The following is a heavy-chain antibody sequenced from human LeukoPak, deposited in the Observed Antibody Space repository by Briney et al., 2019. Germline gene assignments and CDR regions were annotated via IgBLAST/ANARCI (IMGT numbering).Heavy chain of an antibody. CDR2: ISYDVNKG. D-gene: IGHD1-1*01. CDR1: GFTFNNYI. Sequence: GGSLRLSCAASGFTFNNYIIHWVRQAPGKGLEWVAVISYDVNKGIYADSVKGRFTISRDNSKNTLYLQMNSLRAEDTAVYYCARGTPDYWGQGTLVTVSS. V-gene: IGHV3-30*04. J-gene: IGHJ4*02. CDR3: ARGTPDY.